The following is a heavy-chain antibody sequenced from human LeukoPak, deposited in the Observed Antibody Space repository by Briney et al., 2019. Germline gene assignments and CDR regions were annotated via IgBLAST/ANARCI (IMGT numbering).Heavy chain of an antibody. J-gene: IGHJ4*02. Sequence: ASVKVSCKASGYTFTSYDINWVRQATGQGLEWMGWMNPNSGNTGYAQNFQGRVTMTRNTSISTAYMELSSLRSEDTAVYYCARVRRVIFGVVIENFDYWGQGTLVTVSS. V-gene: IGHV1-8*01. CDR1: GYTFTSYD. D-gene: IGHD3-3*01. CDR3: ARVRRVIFGVVIENFDY. CDR2: MNPNSGNT.